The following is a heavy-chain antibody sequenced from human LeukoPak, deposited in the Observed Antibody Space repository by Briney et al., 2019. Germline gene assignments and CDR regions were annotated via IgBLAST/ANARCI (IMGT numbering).Heavy chain of an antibody. CDR2: ISGSGGNT. Sequence: GGSLRLSCAASGFTFPNYVMSWVRQAPGKGLEWVSAISGSGGNTYYADSVKGRFTISRDNSKNTLYLQMNSLRAEDSAAYYCARVYLERLTAGYFDHWGQGTWVTVSS. CDR1: GFTFPNYV. J-gene: IGHJ4*02. D-gene: IGHD2-8*01. V-gene: IGHV3-23*01. CDR3: ARVYLERLTAGYFDH.